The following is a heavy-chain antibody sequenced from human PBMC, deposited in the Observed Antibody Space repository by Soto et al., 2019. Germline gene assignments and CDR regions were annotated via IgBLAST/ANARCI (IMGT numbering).Heavy chain of an antibody. V-gene: IGHV1-3*01. D-gene: IGHD3-22*01. CDR1: GYTFTSYA. CDR2: INAGNGNT. Sequence: QVQLVQSGAEVKKPGASMKVSCKASGYTFTSYAMHWVRQAPGQRLEWMGWINAGNGNTKYLQKFQGRVTITRDTSASTAYMELSSLRCEDTAVYYCARGSGYYYVDYWGQGTLVTVSS. CDR3: ARGSGYYYVDY. J-gene: IGHJ4*02.